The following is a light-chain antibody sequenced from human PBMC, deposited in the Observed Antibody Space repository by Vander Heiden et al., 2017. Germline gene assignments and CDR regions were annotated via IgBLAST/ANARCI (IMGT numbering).Light chain of an antibody. J-gene: IGLJ2*01. CDR2: GNT. CDR3: QSYDSSLSVV. CDR1: SSNIGAGYG. V-gene: IGLV1-40*01. Sequence: QSVLTQPPSVSGAPGQRIIISCTGRSSNIGAGYGVHWYQQLPGTAPKLLIYGNTNRPSGVPDRFSGSKSCTSASLAITGLQAEDEADYYCQSYDSSLSVVFGGGTKLTVL.